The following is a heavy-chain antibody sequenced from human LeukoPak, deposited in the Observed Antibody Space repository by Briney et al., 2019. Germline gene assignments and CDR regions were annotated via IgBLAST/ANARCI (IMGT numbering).Heavy chain of an antibody. V-gene: IGHV3-30*18. CDR2: ISYDGSNK. CDR1: GFTFGSYG. J-gene: IGHJ4*02. CDR3: AKEDDLEWLVY. D-gene: IGHD3-3*01. Sequence: HPGGSLRLSCAASGFTFGSYGMHWVRQAPGKGLEWVAVISYDGSNKYYADSVKGRFTISRDNSKNTLYLQMNSLRAEDTAVYYCAKEDDLEWLVYWGQGTLVTVSS.